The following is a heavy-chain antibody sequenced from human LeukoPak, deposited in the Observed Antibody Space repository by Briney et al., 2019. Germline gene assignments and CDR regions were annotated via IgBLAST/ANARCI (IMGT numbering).Heavy chain of an antibody. Sequence: SETLSLTCTVSGGSISSYYWGWIRQPPGRGLEWIGSIYYSGSTYYNPSLKSRVTISVETSKNQLSLKLSSVTAADTAVYYCARGGFYGDEYYFDYWGQGILVTVSS. J-gene: IGHJ4*02. CDR3: ARGGFYGDEYYFDY. CDR1: GGSISSYY. V-gene: IGHV4-39*07. D-gene: IGHD4-17*01. CDR2: IYYSGST.